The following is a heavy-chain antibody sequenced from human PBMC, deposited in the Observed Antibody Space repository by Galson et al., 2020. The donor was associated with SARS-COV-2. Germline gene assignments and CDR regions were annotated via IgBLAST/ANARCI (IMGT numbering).Heavy chain of an antibody. Sequence: ASETLSLTCTVSGGSISTYYWSWIRQPPGKGLEWIGYLYYGGNTNYNPSLQSRVTISVDTSKSQFPLKLKSVTAADTAVYYCARLPVVRGVDAWGQGILVTVTS. V-gene: IGHV4-59*08. CDR3: ARLPVVRGVDA. J-gene: IGHJ5*02. D-gene: IGHD3-10*01. CDR2: LYYGGNT. CDR1: GGSISTYY.